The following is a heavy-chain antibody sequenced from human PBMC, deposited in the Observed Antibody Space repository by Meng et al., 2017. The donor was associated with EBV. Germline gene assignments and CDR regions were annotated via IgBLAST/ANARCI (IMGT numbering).Heavy chain of an antibody. CDR2: LIPMSGAP. V-gene: IGHV1-69*01. J-gene: IGHJ4*02. Sequence: QVQLQRSGAEVKKPGSSVKVSCRTSGGTFRSDAVSWVRQAPGQGLEWMGGLIPMSGAPHYAQKFQDRVTIIADESTSTHSMELNNLRFEDTAMYYGASESGRGFTPDYWGQGTLVTVSS. CDR1: GGTFRSDA. D-gene: IGHD3-10*01. CDR3: ASESGRGFTPDY.